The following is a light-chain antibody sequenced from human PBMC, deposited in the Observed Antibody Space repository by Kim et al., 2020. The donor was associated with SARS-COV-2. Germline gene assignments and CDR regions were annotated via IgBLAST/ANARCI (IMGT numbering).Light chain of an antibody. CDR2: GKN. Sequence: SSELTQDPAVSVALGQTVRITCQGDSLRSYYASWNQQKPGQAPVLVIYGKNNRPSGIPDRFSGSSSGNTASLTITGAQAEDEADYYCNSRDSSGNHWVFGGGTKVTVL. J-gene: IGLJ3*02. CDR1: SLRSYY. CDR3: NSRDSSGNHWV. V-gene: IGLV3-19*01.